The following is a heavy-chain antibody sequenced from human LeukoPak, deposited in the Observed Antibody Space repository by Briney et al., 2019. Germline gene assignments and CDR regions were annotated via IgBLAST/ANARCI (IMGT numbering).Heavy chain of an antibody. CDR3: ARRGSYWNGWFDP. Sequence: PSETLSLTCTVSGGSISSSSYYWGWIRQPPGKGLEWIGSIYYSGSTYYNPSLKSRVTISVDTSKNQFSLKLSPVTAADTAVYYCARRGSYWNGWFDPWGQGTLVTVSS. V-gene: IGHV4-39*01. CDR2: IYYSGST. CDR1: GGSISSSSYY. J-gene: IGHJ5*02. D-gene: IGHD1-26*01.